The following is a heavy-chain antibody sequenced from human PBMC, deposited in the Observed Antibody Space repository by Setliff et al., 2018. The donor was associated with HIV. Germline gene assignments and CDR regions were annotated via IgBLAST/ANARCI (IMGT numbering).Heavy chain of an antibody. Sequence: PSETLSLTCTVSGGSISSGDYYWSWIRQPPRKGLEWIGYIYYSGSTYYNPSLKSRVTISVDTSKNQFSLKLSSVTAAATAVYYCARDSVVKPGGMDVWGQGATVTVSS. CDR2: IYYSGST. CDR1: GGSISSGDYY. CDR3: ARDSVVKPGGMDV. J-gene: IGHJ6*02. V-gene: IGHV4-30-4*08. D-gene: IGHD2-15*01.